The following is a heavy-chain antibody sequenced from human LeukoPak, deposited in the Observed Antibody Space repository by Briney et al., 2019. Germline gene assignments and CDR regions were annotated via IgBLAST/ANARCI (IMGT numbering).Heavy chain of an antibody. V-gene: IGHV1-3*01. CDR1: GYTFASYA. J-gene: IGHJ5*02. CDR3: ARESRIQAWGNWFDP. D-gene: IGHD5-18*01. CDR2: INAGNGNT. Sequence: ASVKVSCKASGYTFASYAMHWVRQAPGQRLEWMGWINAGNGNTKYSQKFQSRVTITRDTSASTAYMELSSLRSEDTAVYYCARESRIQAWGNWFDPWGQGTLVTVSS.